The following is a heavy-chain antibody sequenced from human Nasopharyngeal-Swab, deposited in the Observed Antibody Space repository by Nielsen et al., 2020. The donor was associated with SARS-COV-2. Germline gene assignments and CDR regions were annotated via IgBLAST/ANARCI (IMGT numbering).Heavy chain of an antibody. J-gene: IGHJ6*03. Sequence: GGSLRLSCAASGFTFTSYAMSWVRQAPGKGLEWVSSIRGNGVSTYYADSVKGRFTISSDKSKSTLELQMSSLRAEDTAVYYCARVPRYYYMDVWGKGTTVTVSS. V-gene: IGHV3-23*01. CDR1: GFTFTSYA. CDR3: ARVPRYYYMDV. CDR2: IRGNGVST. D-gene: IGHD2-2*01.